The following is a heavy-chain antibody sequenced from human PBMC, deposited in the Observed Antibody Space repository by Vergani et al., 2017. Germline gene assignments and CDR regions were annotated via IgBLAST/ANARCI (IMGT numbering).Heavy chain of an antibody. CDR1: GGSMSGYY. CDR2: MYHSGST. D-gene: IGHD3-10*01. J-gene: IGHJ5*02. Sequence: QVRLQESGPGLVKPSETLSLTCSVSGGSMSGYYWSWIRQPPGKELEWIGYMYHSGSTNYNPSLETRVTISGDTSKNQFSLKLNSVTAADTAVYYCGRVADFYGLGSRLLDLWGRGMLVTVPS. CDR3: GRVADFYGLGSRLLDL. V-gene: IGHV4-59*01.